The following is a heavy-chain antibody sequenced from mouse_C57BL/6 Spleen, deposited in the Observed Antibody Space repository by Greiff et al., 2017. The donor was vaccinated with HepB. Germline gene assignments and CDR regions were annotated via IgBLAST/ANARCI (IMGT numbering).Heavy chain of an antibody. J-gene: IGHJ2*01. D-gene: IGHD1-1*01. V-gene: IGHV1-50*01. CDR2: IDPSDSYT. Sequence: VQLQQPGAELVKPGASVKLSCKASGYTFTSYWMQWVKQRPGQGLEWIGEIDPSDSYTNYNQKFKGKATLTVDTSSSTAYMQLSSLTSEDSAVYYCARRDTRVRGGYYFDYWGQGTTLTVSS. CDR3: ARRDTRVRGGYYFDY. CDR1: GYTFTSYW.